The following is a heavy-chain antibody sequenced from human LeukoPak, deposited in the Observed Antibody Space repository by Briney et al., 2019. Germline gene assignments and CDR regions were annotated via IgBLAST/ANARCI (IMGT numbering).Heavy chain of an antibody. CDR2: INPNSGGT. D-gene: IGHD2-21*02. CDR3: ARDPAYCGGDCYSDY. CDR1: GYTFTGYY. Sequence: ASVKVSCKSSGYTFTGYYIHWVRQAPGQGLEWMDWINPNSGGTNYAQKFQGRVTMTRDTSISTAYMELSRLRSDDTAVYYCARDPAYCGGDCYSDYWGQGTLVTVSS. V-gene: IGHV1-2*02. J-gene: IGHJ4*02.